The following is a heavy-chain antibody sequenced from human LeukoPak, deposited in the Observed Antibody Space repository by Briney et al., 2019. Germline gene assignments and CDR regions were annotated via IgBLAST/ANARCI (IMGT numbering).Heavy chain of an antibody. J-gene: IGHJ4*02. CDR1: GGSISSFY. V-gene: IGHV4-59*01. CDR2: IYYSGST. D-gene: IGHD4-23*01. Sequence: SETLSLTCTVSGGSISSFYWNWIRQPPGKGLEWVGYIYYSGSTNYNPSLKSRVTISLDMSKNQFSLKLSSVTAADTAVYYCARATGGNSNYWGQGILVTVSS. CDR3: ARATGGNSNY.